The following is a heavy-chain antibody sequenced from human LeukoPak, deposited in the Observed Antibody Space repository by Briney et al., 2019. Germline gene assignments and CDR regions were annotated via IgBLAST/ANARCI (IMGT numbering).Heavy chain of an antibody. J-gene: IGHJ4*02. CDR2: ISSDSSVM. Sequence: GGSLRRSCAASGFSFSSYSMNWVRQAPGMGLVGVSYISSDSSVMHYGDAVKGRFAISRDNAKNSLYLQMNSQRAEDTAVYYCARKSGSSGYPFDYWGQGTLVTVSS. CDR3: ARKSGSSGYPFDY. CDR1: GFSFSSYS. D-gene: IGHD3-22*01. V-gene: IGHV3-48*01.